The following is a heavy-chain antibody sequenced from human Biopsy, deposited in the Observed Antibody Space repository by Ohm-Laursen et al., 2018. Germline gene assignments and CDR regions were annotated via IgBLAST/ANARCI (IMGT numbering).Heavy chain of an antibody. CDR2: VYYSGTT. J-gene: IGHJ6*02. CDR1: GGSISSDW. D-gene: IGHD2/OR15-2a*01. Sequence: GTLSLTCTVSGGSISSDWWSWIRQTPGKGLEWIGYVYYSGTTTYNPSLRSSVTISVDTSMNQISLRLQSVTAADTAIYYCTRATNSTGWPYYYFYGMDIWGQGTTVTVSS. CDR3: TRATNSTGWPYYYFYGMDI. V-gene: IGHV4-59*01.